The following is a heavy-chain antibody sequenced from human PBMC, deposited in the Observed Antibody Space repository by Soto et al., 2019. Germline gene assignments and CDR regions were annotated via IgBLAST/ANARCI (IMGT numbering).Heavy chain of an antibody. J-gene: IGHJ4*02. D-gene: IGHD3-9*01. CDR3: ARDLKSDILTGYAGAGD. CDR1: GGTFSSYA. V-gene: IGHV1-69*12. Sequence: QVQLVQSGAEAKKPGSSVKVSCKASGGTFSSYAISWVRQAPGQGLEWMGGIIPIFGTANYAQKFQGRVTITADESTSKAYMELSSLRSEDTAVYYCARDLKSDILTGYAGAGDWGQGTLVTVSS. CDR2: IIPIFGTA.